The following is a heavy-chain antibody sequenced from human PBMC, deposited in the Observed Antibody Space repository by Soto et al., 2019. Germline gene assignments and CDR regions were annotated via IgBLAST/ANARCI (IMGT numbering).Heavy chain of an antibody. CDR1: GFTFSSYA. Sequence: PGGSLRLSCAASGFTFSSYAMSWVRQAPGKGLEWVSAISGSGGSTYYADSVKGRFTISRDNSKNTLYLQMNSLRAEDTAVYYCANFHKWSSGNDYWGQGTLVTVSS. D-gene: IGHD3-22*01. CDR2: ISGSGGST. V-gene: IGHV3-23*01. CDR3: ANFHKWSSGNDY. J-gene: IGHJ4*02.